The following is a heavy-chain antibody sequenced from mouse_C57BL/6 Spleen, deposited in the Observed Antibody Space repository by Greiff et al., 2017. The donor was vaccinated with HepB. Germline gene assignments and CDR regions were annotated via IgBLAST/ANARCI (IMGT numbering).Heavy chain of an antibody. CDR2: IYPGSGST. J-gene: IGHJ3*01. CDR1: GYTFTSYW. D-gene: IGHD2-3*01. Sequence: VQLQQPGAELVKPGASVKMSCKASGYTFTSYWITWVKQRPGQGLEWIGDIYPGSGSTNYNEKFKSKTTLTVDTSSRKAYMQLSSLTSEDSAVYYCAREGVYDGYPWFAYWGQGTLVTVSA. V-gene: IGHV1-55*01. CDR3: AREGVYDGYPWFAY.